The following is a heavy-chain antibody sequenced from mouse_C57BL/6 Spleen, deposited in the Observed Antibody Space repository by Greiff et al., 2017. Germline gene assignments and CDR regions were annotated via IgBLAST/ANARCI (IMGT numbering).Heavy chain of an antibody. D-gene: IGHD1-1*01. CDR1: GFTFSDYY. Sequence: EVKLVESEGGLVQPGSSMKLPCTASGFTFSDYYMAWVRQVPEKGLEWVANINYDGSSTYYLDSLKSRFIISRDNAKNILYLQMSSLKSEDTATYYCARDRAYGSSLYAMDYWGQGTSVTVSS. V-gene: IGHV5-16*01. J-gene: IGHJ4*01. CDR2: INYDGSST. CDR3: ARDRAYGSSLYAMDY.